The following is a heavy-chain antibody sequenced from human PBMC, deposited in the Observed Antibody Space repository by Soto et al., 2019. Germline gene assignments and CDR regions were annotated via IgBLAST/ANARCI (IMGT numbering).Heavy chain of an antibody. V-gene: IGHV4-34*01. CDR1: GGSFSGYY. J-gene: IGHJ4*02. CDR3: ARGYIQLWLVE. Sequence: PSETLSLTCAVYGGSFSGYYWSWIRQPPGKGLEWIGEINHSGSTNYNPSLKSRVTISLDTSKNQFSLKLSSVTAADTAVYYCARGYIQLWLVEWGQGTLVTVSS. CDR2: INHSGST. D-gene: IGHD5-18*01.